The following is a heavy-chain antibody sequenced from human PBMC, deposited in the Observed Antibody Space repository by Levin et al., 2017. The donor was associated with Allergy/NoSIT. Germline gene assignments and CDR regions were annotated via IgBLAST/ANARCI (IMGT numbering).Heavy chain of an antibody. D-gene: IGHD3-10*01. CDR1: GFTFSTYN. Sequence: GGSLRLSCAASGFTFSTYNMNWVRQAPGKGLEWVSYISSSSSTIFYADSVKGRFTISRDNAKNSLYLQMNSLRAEDTAVYYCVPLNRYYGSGNWGQGTLVTVSS. CDR3: VPLNRYYGSGN. CDR2: ISSSSSTI. J-gene: IGHJ4*02. V-gene: IGHV3-48*01.